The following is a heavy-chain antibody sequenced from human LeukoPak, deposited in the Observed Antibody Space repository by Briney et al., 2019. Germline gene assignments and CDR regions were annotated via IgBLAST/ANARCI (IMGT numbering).Heavy chain of an antibody. CDR1: GGSISSYY. J-gene: IGHJ3*02. V-gene: IGHV4-59*01. Sequence: SETLSLTCTVSGGSISSYYWSWIRQPPGKGLEWIGYIYYSGSTNYNPSLKSRVTISVDTSKNQFSLKLSSVTAADTAVYYCAVAGIAAAGRGAFDIWGQGTMVTVSS. D-gene: IGHD6-13*01. CDR2: IYYSGST. CDR3: AVAGIAAAGRGAFDI.